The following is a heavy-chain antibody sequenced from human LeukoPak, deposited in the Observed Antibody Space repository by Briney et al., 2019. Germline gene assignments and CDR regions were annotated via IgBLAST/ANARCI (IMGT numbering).Heavy chain of an antibody. J-gene: IGHJ5*02. CDR3: ARRTRFGELSA. CDR1: GGSISSGGYS. Sequence: PSETLSLTCAVSGGSISSGGYSWRWIRQPPGKGLEWIGYIYHSGSTYYNPSLKSRVTISVDRSKNQFSLKLSSVTAADTAVYYCARRTRFGELSAWGQGTLVTVSS. CDR2: IYHSGST. V-gene: IGHV4-30-2*01. D-gene: IGHD3-10*01.